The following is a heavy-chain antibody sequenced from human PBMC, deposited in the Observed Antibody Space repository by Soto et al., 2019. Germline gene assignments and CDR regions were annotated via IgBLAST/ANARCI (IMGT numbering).Heavy chain of an antibody. J-gene: IGHJ4*02. CDR1: GFTLSSYG. CDR2: ISYNENNK. V-gene: IGHV3-30*18. CDR3: AKDLRSGWSLDS. Sequence: PGGSLRLSCAASGFTLSSYGMHWVRQAPGKGLEWVAIISYNENNKYYADSVKGRFTISRDNSKNTVHLQMNSLRAEDTAAYYCAKDLRSGWSLDSWGQGTLVTVS. D-gene: IGHD6-19*01.